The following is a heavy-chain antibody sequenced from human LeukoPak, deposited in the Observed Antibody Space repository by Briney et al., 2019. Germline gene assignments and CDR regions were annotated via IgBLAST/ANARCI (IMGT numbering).Heavy chain of an antibody. CDR1: GYSFTSYW. CDR3: ARLRYSSSSDARVAFGPITPEGDY. V-gene: IGHV5-51*01. CDR2: ISPGVSDT. J-gene: IGHJ4*02. D-gene: IGHD6-6*01. Sequence: GESLKISCKGSGYSFTSYWIGGVRQVPGKGLEWMGIISPGVSDTRYRPSFQGQVTIAADKSISTAYLQWSSLKASDTAMYYCARLRYSSSSDARVAFGPITPEGDYWGQGTLVTVSS.